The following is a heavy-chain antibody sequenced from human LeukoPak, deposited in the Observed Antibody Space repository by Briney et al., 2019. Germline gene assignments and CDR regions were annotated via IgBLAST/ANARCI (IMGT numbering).Heavy chain of an antibody. Sequence: GGSLRLSCAASGNYWMHWVRLAPGKGLVWVSHVNSDGSWTSHADSVKGRFTISRDNAKNSLYLQMNSLRAEDTAVYYCARELRGGFDYWGQGTLVTVSS. D-gene: IGHD3-10*01. CDR3: ARELRGGFDY. V-gene: IGHV3-74*01. CDR1: GNYW. J-gene: IGHJ4*02. CDR2: VNSDGSWT.